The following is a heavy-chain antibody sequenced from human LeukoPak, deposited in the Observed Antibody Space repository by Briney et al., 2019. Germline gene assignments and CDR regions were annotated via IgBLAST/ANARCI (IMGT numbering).Heavy chain of an antibody. Sequence: GXSLQISCEGSGSNFTSYWIGWGRQLPGKGLEWMGIIYPGDSDTRYSPSFQRHVTISADKSISTAYLQWSSLKASDTAMYYCARQDGDYPVGYWGQGTLVTVSS. CDR3: ARQDGDYPVGY. D-gene: IGHD4-17*01. V-gene: IGHV5-51*01. CDR2: IYPGDSDT. J-gene: IGHJ4*02. CDR1: GSNFTSYW.